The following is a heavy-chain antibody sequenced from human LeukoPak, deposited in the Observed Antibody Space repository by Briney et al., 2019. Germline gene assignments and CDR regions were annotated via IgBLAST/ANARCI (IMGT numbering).Heavy chain of an antibody. CDR3: ARWPRYCSGGSCYHYYYGMDV. CDR1: GFTFSSYS. CDR2: ISSSSSTI. D-gene: IGHD2-15*01. V-gene: IGHV3-48*01. J-gene: IGHJ6*02. Sequence: GGSLRLSCAASGFTFSSYSMNWVRQAPGEGLEWVSYISSSSSTIYYADSVKGRFTISRDNAKNSLYLQMNSLRAEDTAVYYCARWPRYCSGGSCYHYYYGMDVWGQGTTVTVSS.